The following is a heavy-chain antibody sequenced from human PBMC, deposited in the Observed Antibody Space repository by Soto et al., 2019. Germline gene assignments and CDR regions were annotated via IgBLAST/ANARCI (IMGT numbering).Heavy chain of an antibody. CDR2: ISGSGGST. CDR1: GFTFSSYA. Sequence: GGSLRLSCAASGFTFSSYAMSWVRQAPGKGLEWVSAISGSGGSTYYADSVKGRFTISRDNSKNTLYLQMNSLRAEDTAVYYCQTTMIPSSSGEAFDIWGQGTMVTVSS. CDR3: QTTMIPSSSGEAFDI. D-gene: IGHD3-22*01. J-gene: IGHJ3*02. V-gene: IGHV3-23*01.